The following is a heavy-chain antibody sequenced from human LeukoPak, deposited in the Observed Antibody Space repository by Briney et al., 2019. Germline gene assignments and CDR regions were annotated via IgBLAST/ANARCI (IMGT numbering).Heavy chain of an antibody. D-gene: IGHD6-13*01. CDR2: INHSGST. Sequence: PSETLSLTCAVYGGSFSGYYWSWIRQPPGKGLEWIGEINHSGSTNYNPSLKSRVTISIDTSKNQFSLKLSSVTAADTAVYYCARWDPGTAAVALDYWGQGTLVTVSS. CDR3: ARWDPGTAAVALDY. V-gene: IGHV4-34*01. J-gene: IGHJ4*02. CDR1: GGSFSGYY.